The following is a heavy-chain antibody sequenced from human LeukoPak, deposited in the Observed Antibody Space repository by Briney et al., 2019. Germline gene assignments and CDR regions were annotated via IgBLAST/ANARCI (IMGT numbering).Heavy chain of an antibody. CDR3: AIGSGSPNFGYYGMDV. D-gene: IGHD6-25*01. V-gene: IGHV1-69*13. J-gene: IGHJ6*02. Sequence: ASVKVSCKASGGTFSSYAISWVRQAPGQGLEWMGGIIPIFGTANYAQKFQGRVTITADESTSTAYMELSSLRSEDTAVYYCAIGSGSPNFGYYGMDVWGQGTTVTVSS. CDR2: IIPIFGTA. CDR1: GGTFSSYA.